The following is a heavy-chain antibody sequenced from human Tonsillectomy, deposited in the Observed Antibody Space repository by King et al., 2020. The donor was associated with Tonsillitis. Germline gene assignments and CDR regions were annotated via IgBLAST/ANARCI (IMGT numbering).Heavy chain of an antibody. CDR2: LSYDGRLE. Sequence: VQLVESGGGVVQPGRSLRLSCEVSGFRFSDYGMHWVRQAPGKGLEWLAVLSYDGRLEYYIDSVKGRFTISRDNSKNTMYLQMHSLRAEDTAVYYCARDPRALGVTTVYYFDYWGQGALATVSS. CDR3: ARDPRALGVTTVYYFDY. V-gene: IGHV3-30*03. D-gene: IGHD4-17*01. J-gene: IGHJ4*02. CDR1: GFRFSDYG.